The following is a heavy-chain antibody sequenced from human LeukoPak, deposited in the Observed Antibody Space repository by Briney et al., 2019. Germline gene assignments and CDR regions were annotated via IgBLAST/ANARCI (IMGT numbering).Heavy chain of an antibody. CDR3: AKDLGIWSGESHFDS. CDR1: GFTFSNHG. D-gene: IGHD3-10*01. J-gene: IGHJ4*02. CDR2: IWYDGSYK. Sequence: GGSLRLSCAASGFTFSNHGMHWARQAPGKGLEWVAVIWYDGSYKYYADSVKGRFTISRDNSKNTLYLQMNSLRAEDTAVYYCAKDLGIWSGESHFDSWGQGTLVTVSS. V-gene: IGHV3-33*06.